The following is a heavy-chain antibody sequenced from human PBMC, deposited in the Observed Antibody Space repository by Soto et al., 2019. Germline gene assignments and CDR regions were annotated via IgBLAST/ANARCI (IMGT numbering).Heavy chain of an antibody. D-gene: IGHD6-13*01. CDR2: INHSGST. CDR1: GGSFSGYY. V-gene: IGHV4-34*01. Sequence: PSETLSLTCAVYGGSFSGYYWSWIRQPPGKGLEWIGEINHSGSTNYNPSLKSRVTISVDTSKNQFSLKLSSVTAADTAVYYCARVRDSSSWSHFDYWGQGTLVTVSS. CDR3: ARVRDSSSWSHFDY. J-gene: IGHJ4*02.